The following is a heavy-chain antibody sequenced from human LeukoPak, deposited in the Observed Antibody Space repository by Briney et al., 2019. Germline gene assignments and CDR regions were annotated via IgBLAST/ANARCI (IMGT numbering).Heavy chain of an antibody. CDR1: GVSFSGYY. J-gene: IGHJ4*02. V-gene: IGHV4-34*01. CDR3: ARGLFYGDYCFDY. CDR2: INHSGST. D-gene: IGHD4-17*01. Sequence: SETLSLTCAVYGVSFSGYYWSWIRQPPGKGLEWIGEINHSGSTNYNPSLKSRVTISVDTSKNQFSLKLSSVTAADTAVYYCARGLFYGDYCFDYWGQGTLVTVSS.